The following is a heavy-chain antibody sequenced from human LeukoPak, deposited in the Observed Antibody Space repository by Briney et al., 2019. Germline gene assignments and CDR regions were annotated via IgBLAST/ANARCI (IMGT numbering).Heavy chain of an antibody. D-gene: IGHD4-17*01. Sequence: AGGSLRLSCAASGFTFSTYAMSWVRQAPGKGLEWVSAINGIGGSTYYADSVKGRFTISRDNSKNTLYLQMNSLRAEDTAVYYCARALQTPATVTTLWGQGTLVTVSS. CDR1: GFTFSTYA. CDR2: INGIGGST. CDR3: ARALQTPATVTTL. J-gene: IGHJ4*02. V-gene: IGHV3-23*01.